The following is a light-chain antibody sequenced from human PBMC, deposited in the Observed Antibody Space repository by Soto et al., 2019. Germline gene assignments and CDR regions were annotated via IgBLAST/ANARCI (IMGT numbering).Light chain of an antibody. V-gene: IGKV1-27*01. Sequence: DIQMTQSPSSLSASVGDRVTITFRPSQDIRTALAWYQQKPGKIPKLLIHAASTLQSGVPSRFSGSGSGTDFTLTISSLQPEDVATYYCQKYDSAPTFGPGTKVDIK. CDR2: AAS. J-gene: IGKJ1*01. CDR3: QKYDSAPT. CDR1: QDIRTA.